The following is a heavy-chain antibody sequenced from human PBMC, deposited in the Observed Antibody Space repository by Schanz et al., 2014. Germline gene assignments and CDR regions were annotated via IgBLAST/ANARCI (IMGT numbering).Heavy chain of an antibody. CDR2: MSHDGTNK. CDR1: GFTFSSYA. J-gene: IGHJ6*02. D-gene: IGHD6-13*01. CDR3: ARVETAGFYSYYYSMDV. V-gene: IGHV3-30*04. Sequence: VQLVESGGGLVQPGGSLRLSCAASGFTFSSYAMHWVRQAPGKGLEWVTFMSHDGTNKYYTDSVKGRFTISRDNSRNTLYLQMNSLRAEDTAVYYCARVETAGFYSYYYSMDVWGQGTTVTVSS.